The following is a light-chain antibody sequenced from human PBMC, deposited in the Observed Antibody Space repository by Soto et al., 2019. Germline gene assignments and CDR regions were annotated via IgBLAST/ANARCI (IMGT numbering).Light chain of an antibody. Sequence: QSALTQPRSVSGSPGQSVTISCTGTSSDVGTYNSVSWYQQHPGKAPKLIIYDVSKRPSGVPDRFSASKSGNTASLTISGLQAEDEAEYYCLSYAGSYIYVFGTGTKVTVL. J-gene: IGLJ1*01. CDR2: DVS. CDR1: SSDVGTYNS. V-gene: IGLV2-11*01. CDR3: LSYAGSYIYV.